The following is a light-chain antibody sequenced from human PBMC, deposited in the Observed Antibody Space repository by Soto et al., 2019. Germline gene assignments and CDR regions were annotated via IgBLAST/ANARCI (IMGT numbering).Light chain of an antibody. Sequence: DVVMTQSPLSLPVTLGQPASISCKSSQTLVSSDGNTYLNWFQQRPGQSPRRLIYKVSNRDSGVPDRFSGSRSGTDFTLKISRVEAEDVGPYSCMQGAHCPPWTFCQGPKVQIK. J-gene: IGKJ1*01. V-gene: IGKV2-30*01. CDR1: QTLVSSDGNTY. CDR2: KVS. CDR3: MQGAHCPPWT.